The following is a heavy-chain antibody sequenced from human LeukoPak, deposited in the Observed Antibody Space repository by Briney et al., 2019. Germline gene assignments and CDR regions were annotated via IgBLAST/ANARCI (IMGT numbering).Heavy chain of an antibody. Sequence: GGSLRLSCAASGFTVSSYMSWVRQAPGKGLEWVSVIYSGGSIYYADSVKGRFTISRDKSKNTLYLQMNSLRAEDTAVCYCARPPYGGVDYWGQGTLVTVSS. CDR1: GFTVSSY. J-gene: IGHJ4*02. D-gene: IGHD4-23*01. CDR2: IYSGGSI. V-gene: IGHV3-66*04. CDR3: ARPPYGGVDY.